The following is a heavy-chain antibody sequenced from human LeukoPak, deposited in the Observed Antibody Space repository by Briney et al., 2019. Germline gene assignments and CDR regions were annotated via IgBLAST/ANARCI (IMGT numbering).Heavy chain of an antibody. V-gene: IGHV3-30*04. CDR3: AREVSFCSGGSCYGAFDI. CDR2: ISYDGSNK. J-gene: IGHJ3*02. CDR1: VFTFSNYA. Sequence: PGGTLRLSCAASVFTFSNYAMHWVRQAPGKGLEWVVVISYDGSNKYYADSVKGRFTISRDNSKNTLYLQMNSLRTEDTAVYYCAREVSFCSGGSCYGAFDIWGQGTMVTVPS. D-gene: IGHD2-15*01.